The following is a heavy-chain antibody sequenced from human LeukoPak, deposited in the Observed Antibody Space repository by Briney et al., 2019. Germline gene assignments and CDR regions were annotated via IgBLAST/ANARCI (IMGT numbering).Heavy chain of an antibody. CDR3: AKGGGSSGRSYYFDY. CDR2: IYSGGST. CDR1: EFSVGSNY. Sequence: PGGSLRLSCAASEFSVGSNYMTWVRQAPGKGLEWVSLIYSGGSTYYADSVKGRFTISRDNSKNTLYLQMNSLRAEDTAVYYCAKGGGSSGRSYYFDYWGQGTLVTVSS. J-gene: IGHJ4*02. V-gene: IGHV3-66*01. D-gene: IGHD6-19*01.